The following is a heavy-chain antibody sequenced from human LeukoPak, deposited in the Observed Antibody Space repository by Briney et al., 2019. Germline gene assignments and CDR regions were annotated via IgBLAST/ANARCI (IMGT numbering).Heavy chain of an antibody. Sequence: PAGSLRLSCAASGVTFSSYAMSWVRQAPGKGLEWVSAISGSGGSKYYADSVKGRFTIFSANSKNTLHLHMHSLSAEDTADYSSAKVASTYYYDSSSYYFDYWGQGTLVTVSS. D-gene: IGHD3-22*01. CDR1: GVTFSSYA. V-gene: IGHV3-23*01. CDR2: ISGSGGSK. J-gene: IGHJ4*02. CDR3: AKVASTYYYDSSSYYFDY.